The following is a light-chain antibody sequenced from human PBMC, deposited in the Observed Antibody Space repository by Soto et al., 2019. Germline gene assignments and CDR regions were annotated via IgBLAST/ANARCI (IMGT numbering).Light chain of an antibody. V-gene: IGLV2-23*02. J-gene: IGLJ1*01. CDR3: CSYAGSSTFF. CDR1: SSDVGSYNL. CDR2: EVS. Sequence: ALTQPASVSGSPGQSITISCTGTSSDVGSYNLVSWYQQHPGKAPKLMIYEVSKRPSGVSNRFSGSKSGNTASLTISGLQAEDEADYYCCSYAGSSTFFFGTGTKVTVL.